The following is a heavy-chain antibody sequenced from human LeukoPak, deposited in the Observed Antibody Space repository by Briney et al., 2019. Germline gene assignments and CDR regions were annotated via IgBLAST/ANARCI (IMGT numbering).Heavy chain of an antibody. J-gene: IGHJ3*02. CDR1: GRSISSSSYY. CDR3: ARRRNYYDSSGYYVGYSAFDI. CDR2: IYYSGST. V-gene: IGHV4-39*01. D-gene: IGHD3-22*01. Sequence: SETLSLTCTVSGRSISSSSYYWGWIRQPPGKGLEWIGSIYYSGSTYYNPSLKSRVTISVDTSKNQFSLKLSSVTAADTAVYYCARRRNYYDSSGYYVGYSAFDIWGQGTMVTVSS.